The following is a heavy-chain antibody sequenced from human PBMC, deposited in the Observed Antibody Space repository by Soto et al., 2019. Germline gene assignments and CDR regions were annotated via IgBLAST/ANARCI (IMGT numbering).Heavy chain of an antibody. CDR3: ARGGGVGVAGSAAFDM. D-gene: IGHD3-3*01. Sequence: QLHLVQSGAVVKKPGASVTVSCSASGYPVTAYYMHWVRQAPGRGLEWMGGINPATGAAKYTQTFQGRGTMPRDTSTSTVFMELGGPTSEDTAGFYCARGGGVGVAGSAAFDMWGQGTLVTVSS. V-gene: IGHV1-2*02. J-gene: IGHJ3*02. CDR1: GYPVTAYY. CDR2: INPATGAA.